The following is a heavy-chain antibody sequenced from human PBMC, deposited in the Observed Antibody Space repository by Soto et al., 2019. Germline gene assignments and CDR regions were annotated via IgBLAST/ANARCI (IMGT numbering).Heavy chain of an antibody. Sequence: QVQLVQSGAEVKKPGASVKVSCKASGYTFTSYGISWVRQAPGQGLEWMGWISAYNGNTNYAQKLQGRVTMTTDTTTSPADMELRSLRSDDTAVYYCARDSEYYYGSGRLGMDVWGQGTTVTVSS. V-gene: IGHV1-18*01. D-gene: IGHD3-10*01. J-gene: IGHJ6*02. CDR1: GYTFTSYG. CDR2: ISAYNGNT. CDR3: ARDSEYYYGSGRLGMDV.